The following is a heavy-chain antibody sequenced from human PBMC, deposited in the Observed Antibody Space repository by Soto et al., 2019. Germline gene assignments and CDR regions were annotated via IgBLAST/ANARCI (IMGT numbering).Heavy chain of an antibody. V-gene: IGHV3-21*01. CDR3: ARDVTSSTYYYLSPGGFDP. Sequence: PGGSLRLSCAASGFTFSSCAMSWVRQAPGKGLEWVSSISSSSSYIYYADSVKGRFTISRDNAKNSLYLQMNSLRAEDTAVYYCARDVTSSTYYYLSPGGFDPWGQGTLVTVSS. J-gene: IGHJ5*02. D-gene: IGHD3-22*01. CDR2: ISSSSSYI. CDR1: GFTFSSCA.